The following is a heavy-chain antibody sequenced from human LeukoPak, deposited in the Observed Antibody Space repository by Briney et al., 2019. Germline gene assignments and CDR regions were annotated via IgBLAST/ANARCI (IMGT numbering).Heavy chain of an antibody. Sequence: GESLKISCKDSGYSFTSYWIGWVRQMPGKGLEWMGITYPGDSDTRYSPSFQGQVTISADKSISTAYLQWSSLKASDTAMYYCARVPEAAAAFFDYWGQGTLVTVSS. D-gene: IGHD6-13*01. CDR1: GYSFTSYW. CDR3: ARVPEAAAAFFDY. CDR2: TYPGDSDT. V-gene: IGHV5-51*01. J-gene: IGHJ4*02.